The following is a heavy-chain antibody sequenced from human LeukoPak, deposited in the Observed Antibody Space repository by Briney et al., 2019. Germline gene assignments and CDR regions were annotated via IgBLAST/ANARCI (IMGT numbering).Heavy chain of an antibody. V-gene: IGHV3-30*04. CDR1: GFPFSSYA. Sequence: GRSLRLPLAAFGFPFSSYAMHWVRQAPGKGLELVAVISYDGSNKYYADSVKGRFTISRDNSKNTLYLQMNSLRAEDTAVYYCARVLMPYDILTGSFDYWGQGTLVTVSS. CDR3: ARVLMPYDILTGSFDY. D-gene: IGHD3-9*01. J-gene: IGHJ4*02. CDR2: ISYDGSNK.